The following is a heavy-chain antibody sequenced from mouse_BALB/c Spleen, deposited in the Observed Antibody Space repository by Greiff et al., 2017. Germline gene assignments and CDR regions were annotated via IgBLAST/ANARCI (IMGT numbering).Heavy chain of an antibody. CDR1: GFSLTGYG. V-gene: IGHV2-6-7*01. CDR3: AREGNRYDGAWFAY. CDR2: IWGDGST. D-gene: IGHD2-14*01. J-gene: IGHJ3*01. Sequence: QVQLKESGPGLVAPSQSLSITCTVSGFSLTGYGVIWVRQPPGKGLEWLGMIWGDGSTDYNSALKSRLSISKDNSKSQVFLKMNSLQTDDTARYYCAREGNRYDGAWFAYWGQGTLVTVSA.